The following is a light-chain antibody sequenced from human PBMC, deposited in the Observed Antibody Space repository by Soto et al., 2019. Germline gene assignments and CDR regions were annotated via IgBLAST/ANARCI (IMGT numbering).Light chain of an antibody. CDR2: RAS. CDR3: AAWDDTLKGLV. J-gene: IGLJ2*01. V-gene: IGLV1-47*01. CDR1: RSNIGSNY. Sequence: QSVLTPPPSASGTPGQRVTISCSGSRSNIGSNYVYWYQQVPGTAPRLLMYRASQRPSGVPDRFSGSKSGTSASLAISGLRSEDEADYYCAAWDDTLKGLVFGGGTKLTVL.